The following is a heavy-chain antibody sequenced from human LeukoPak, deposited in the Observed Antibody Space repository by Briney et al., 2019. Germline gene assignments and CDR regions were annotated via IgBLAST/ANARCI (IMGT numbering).Heavy chain of an antibody. J-gene: IGHJ4*02. Sequence: PGGSLRLSCAASGFTFNTYAMSWVRQAPGKGLEWVAVISDDGSNKYYADSAKGRFTISRDNAKSTLYLHMNSMRPEGTAVYYCANARGNNYGYPDNWGQGTLVTVSS. CDR1: GFTFNTYA. CDR2: ISDDGSNK. V-gene: IGHV3-30*18. CDR3: ANARGNNYGYPDN. D-gene: IGHD5-18*01.